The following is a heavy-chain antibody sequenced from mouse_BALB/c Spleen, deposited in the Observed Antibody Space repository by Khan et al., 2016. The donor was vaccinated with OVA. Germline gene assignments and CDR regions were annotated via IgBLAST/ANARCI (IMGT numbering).Heavy chain of an antibody. Sequence: QMQLEESGPGLVAPSQSLSITCTISGFSLTNYGVYWVRQPPGKGLEWLVVIWSDGTTTYDSALKSRLTISKDNSKSQVFLKMDSLQTDDTAMYYCARQPYFHYYVMDYWGQGTSVTVSS. CDR1: GFSLTNYG. J-gene: IGHJ4*01. D-gene: IGHD2-10*01. CDR2: IWSDGTT. CDR3: ARQPYFHYYVMDY. V-gene: IGHV2-6-1*01.